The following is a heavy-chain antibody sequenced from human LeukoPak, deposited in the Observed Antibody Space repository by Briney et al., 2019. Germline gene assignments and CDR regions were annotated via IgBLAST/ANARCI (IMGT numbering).Heavy chain of an antibody. D-gene: IGHD3-9*01. J-gene: IGHJ4*02. Sequence: GGPLRLSCAASGFTFSDYYMSWIRQAPGKGLEWVSYISSSSSYTNYADSVKGRFTISRDNAKNSLYLQMNSLRAEETAVYYCARETLTGYYFDYWGQGTLVTVSS. CDR1: GFTFSDYY. V-gene: IGHV3-11*05. CDR3: ARETLTGYYFDY. CDR2: ISSSSSYT.